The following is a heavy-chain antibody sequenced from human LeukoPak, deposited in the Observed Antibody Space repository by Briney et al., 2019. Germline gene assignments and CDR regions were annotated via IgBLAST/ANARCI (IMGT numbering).Heavy chain of an antibody. Sequence: ASVKVSCKASGYAFTGYYMHWVRQAPGQGLEWMGWINPNSGGTNYAQKFQGRVTMTRDTSISTAYMELSRLRSDDTAVYYCARVRGYCSSTSCSYFDYWGQGTLVTVSS. V-gene: IGHV1-2*02. J-gene: IGHJ4*02. CDR1: GYAFTGYY. CDR3: ARVRGYCSSTSCSYFDY. D-gene: IGHD2-2*01. CDR2: INPNSGGT.